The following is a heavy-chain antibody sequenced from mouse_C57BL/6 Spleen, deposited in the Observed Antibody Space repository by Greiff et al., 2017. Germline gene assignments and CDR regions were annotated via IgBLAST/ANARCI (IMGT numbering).Heavy chain of an antibody. CDR2: IYPGDGDT. CDR3: ARLDYSPYYYAMDY. V-gene: IGHV1-82*01. J-gene: IGHJ4*01. CDR1: GYAFSSSW. Sequence: QVQLQQSGPELVKPGASVKISCKASGYAFSSSWMNWVKQRPGKGLEWIGRIYPGDGDTNYTGKFKGKATLTADKSSSTAYMQLSSLTSEDAAVYFCARLDYSPYYYAMDYWGQGASVTFSS. D-gene: IGHD2-12*01.